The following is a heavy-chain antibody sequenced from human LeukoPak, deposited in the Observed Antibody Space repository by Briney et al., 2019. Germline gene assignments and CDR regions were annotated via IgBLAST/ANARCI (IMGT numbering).Heavy chain of an antibody. CDR3: ARTYYYDSSGYLGRDYYYYMDV. CDR1: GYRFTSYW. Sequence: GESLKISCKGSGYRFTSYWIGWVRQMPGKGLEWMGIFYPGDSDTRYSPSFQGQVTISADKSISTAYLQWSSLKASDTAMYYCARTYYYDSSGYLGRDYYYYMDVWGKGTTVTVSS. D-gene: IGHD3-22*01. J-gene: IGHJ6*03. V-gene: IGHV5-51*01. CDR2: FYPGDSDT.